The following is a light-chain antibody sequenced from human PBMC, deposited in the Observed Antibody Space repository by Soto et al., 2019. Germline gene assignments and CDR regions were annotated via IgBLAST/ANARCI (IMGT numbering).Light chain of an antibody. CDR3: QQRSNWPPFT. V-gene: IGKV3-11*01. J-gene: IGKJ3*01. Sequence: DIVLTQSPGTLSLSPGESATLSCRASQSVDSTYITWYQQKPGQAPRLLIYDASNRATGIPARFSGSGSGTDFTLTISSLEPEDFAVYYCQQRSNWPPFTFGPGTKVDIK. CDR2: DAS. CDR1: QSVDSTY.